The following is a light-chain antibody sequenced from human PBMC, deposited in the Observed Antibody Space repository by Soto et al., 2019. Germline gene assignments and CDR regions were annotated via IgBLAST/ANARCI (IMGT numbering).Light chain of an antibody. CDR2: SAS. V-gene: IGKV3-20*01. J-gene: IGKJ4*01. Sequence: EIELTQSPGTLSLSLGDRATLSCKASQSVSENYLAWYQQKPGQAPRLLIYSASRRASGIPDSFSGSGSGTDFSLTIDRLEPEDFAVYFCQQYVSSPLTFGGGTKVEIK. CDR1: QSVSENY. CDR3: QQYVSSPLT.